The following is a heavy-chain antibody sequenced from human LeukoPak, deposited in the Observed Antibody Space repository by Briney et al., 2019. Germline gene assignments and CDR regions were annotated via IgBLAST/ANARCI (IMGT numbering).Heavy chain of an antibody. CDR2: ISGSGGST. V-gene: IGHV3-23*01. J-gene: IGHJ4*02. CDR1: GFTFSSYA. Sequence: GGSLRLSCAASGFTFSSYAMSWVRQAPGKGLEWVSAISGSGGSTYYADSVKGRFTISRDNSKNTLYPQMNSLRAEDTAVYYCAKDPDVVVPAATLFDYWGQGTLVTVSS. D-gene: IGHD2-2*01. CDR3: AKDPDVVVPAATLFDY.